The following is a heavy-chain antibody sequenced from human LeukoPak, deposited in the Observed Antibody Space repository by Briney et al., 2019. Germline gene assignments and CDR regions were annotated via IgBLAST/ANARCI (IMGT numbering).Heavy chain of an antibody. CDR3: ARGEDIVVVPAARGNWFDP. D-gene: IGHD2-2*01. CDR1: GFTFSSYS. CDR2: ISISSSYI. V-gene: IGHV3-21*01. J-gene: IGHJ5*02. Sequence: GGSLRLSCAASGFTFSSYSMNWVRQAPGKGLEWVSSISISSSYIYYADSVKGRFTISRDNAKNSLYLQMNSLRAEDTAVYYCARGEDIVVVPAARGNWFDPWGQGTLVTVSS.